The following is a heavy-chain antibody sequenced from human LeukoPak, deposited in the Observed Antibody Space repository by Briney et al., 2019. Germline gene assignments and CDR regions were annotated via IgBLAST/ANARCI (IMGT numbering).Heavy chain of an antibody. CDR3: ARPLTDSYGTFDY. V-gene: IGHV3-21*01. J-gene: IGHJ4*02. CDR1: GFTFSNYA. CDR2: ISSSSSYI. D-gene: IGHD5-18*01. Sequence: GGSLRLSCGASGFTFSNYAMSWVRQAPGKGLEWVSSISSSSSYIYYADSVKGRFTISRDNAKNSLYLQMNSLRAEDTAVYYCARPLTDSYGTFDYWGQGTLVTVSS.